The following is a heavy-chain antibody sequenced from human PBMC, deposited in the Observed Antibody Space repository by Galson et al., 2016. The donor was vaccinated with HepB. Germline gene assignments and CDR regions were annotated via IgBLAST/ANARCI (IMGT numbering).Heavy chain of an antibody. V-gene: IGHV4-39*07. D-gene: IGHD7-27*01. CDR3: AGHRGRPWGYYYSGMDV. CDR1: GGSISSSSYY. Sequence: ETLSLTCTVSGGSISSSSYYWDWIRQPPGKGLEWIGSLYYSGSTYYNPSLQSRDTISVDTSKHQFSLMLTSVTAADTAVYYCAGHRGRPWGYYYSGMDVWGQGTTVTVSS. CDR2: LYYSGST. J-gene: IGHJ6*02.